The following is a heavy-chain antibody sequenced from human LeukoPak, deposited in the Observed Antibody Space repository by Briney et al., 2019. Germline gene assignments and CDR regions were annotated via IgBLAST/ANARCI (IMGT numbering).Heavy chain of an antibody. Sequence: SETLSLTCTVSGGPISSYYWSWIRQPPGKGLEWIGCFYYSGGTYYNPSLKSRVTISVDTSKNQFSLKLSSVTAADTAVYYCARGHSPVTTKVSYFQHWGQGTLVTVSS. J-gene: IGHJ1*01. V-gene: IGHV4-59*12. D-gene: IGHD4-17*01. CDR1: GGPISSYY. CDR3: ARGHSPVTTKVSYFQH. CDR2: FYYSGGT.